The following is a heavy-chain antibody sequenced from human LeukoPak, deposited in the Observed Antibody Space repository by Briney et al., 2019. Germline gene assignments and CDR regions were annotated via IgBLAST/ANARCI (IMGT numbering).Heavy chain of an antibody. CDR3: ARSVPRDAEYFQL. J-gene: IGHJ1*01. CDR2: IYISGSP. V-gene: IGHV4-61*02. Sequence: SETLSLTCTVSGGSINSGSYYWSWIRQPAGKGLEWIGRIYISGSPTYNPSLKSRVTITVDTSKNQFSLNLSSVTAADTAVYYCARSVPRDAEYFQLWGQGTLVTVSS. CDR1: GGSINSGSYY.